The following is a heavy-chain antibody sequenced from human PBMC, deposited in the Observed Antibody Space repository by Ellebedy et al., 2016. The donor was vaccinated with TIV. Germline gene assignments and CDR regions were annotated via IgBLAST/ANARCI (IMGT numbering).Heavy chain of an antibody. Sequence: MPSETLSLTCTVSGYSISSGYYWSWIRQPPGKGLEWIGSIYYSGSAYYNPSLKSRVTVSVDTSKNQFSLNLNSVTAADTAVYYCARDPALPRGRFDTWGQGTLVTVSS. V-gene: IGHV4-38-2*02. CDR2: IYYSGSA. J-gene: IGHJ5*02. CDR1: GYSISSGYY. CDR3: ARDPALPRGRFDT.